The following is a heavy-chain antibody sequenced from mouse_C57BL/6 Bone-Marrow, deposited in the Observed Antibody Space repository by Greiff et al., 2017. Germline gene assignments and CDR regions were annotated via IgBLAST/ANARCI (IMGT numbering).Heavy chain of an antibody. CDR3: ARSYYYGGSYRYFDV. Sequence: QVQLQQSGAELVKPGASVKLSCKASGYTFTSYWMHWVKQRPGQGLEWIGMIHPNSGSTNYNEKFKSKATLTVDNSSSTAYMQLSSLTSEYSAVYCAARSYYYGGSYRYFDVWGTGTTVTVSS. J-gene: IGHJ1*03. D-gene: IGHD1-1*01. CDR2: IHPNSGST. CDR1: GYTFTSYW. V-gene: IGHV1-64*01.